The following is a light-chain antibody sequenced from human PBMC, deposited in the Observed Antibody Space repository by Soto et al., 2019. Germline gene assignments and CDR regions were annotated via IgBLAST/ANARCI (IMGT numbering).Light chain of an antibody. V-gene: IGKV3-20*01. J-gene: IGKJ1*01. CDR3: QQYGSSPGT. CDR2: GAS. CDR1: QSVNSNY. Sequence: EIVLTQSPCTLPLSPGERASLSCRASQSVNSNYLAWYQQKPGQAPRLLIYGASSRATGIPNRFSGSGSGTDFTLTISRLEPEDFAVYYCQQYGSSPGTFGQGTKVDIK.